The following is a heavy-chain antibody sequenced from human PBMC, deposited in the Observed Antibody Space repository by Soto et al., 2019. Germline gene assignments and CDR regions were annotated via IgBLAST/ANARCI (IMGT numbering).Heavy chain of an antibody. J-gene: IGHJ4*02. D-gene: IGHD3-22*01. CDR3: ARGVVVITPLYFDY. V-gene: IGHV4-59*01. CDR2: IYYSGST. Sequence: SETLSLTCTVSGGSISSYYWSWIRQPPGKGLEWIGYIYYSGSTNYNPSLKSRVTISVDTSKNQFFLKLSSVTAADTAVYYCARGVVVITPLYFDYWGQGTLVTVSS. CDR1: GGSISSYY.